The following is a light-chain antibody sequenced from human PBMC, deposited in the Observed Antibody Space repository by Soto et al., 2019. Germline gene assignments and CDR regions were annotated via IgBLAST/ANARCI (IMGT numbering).Light chain of an antibody. CDR2: VTS. CDR3: QQYGSSPFT. V-gene: IGKV3-20*01. CDR1: QSVSSSY. Sequence: EIVLTQSPGTLSLSPGERATLSCRASQSVSSSYLAWYQQKPGQAPRLLIYVTSSRATGIPDRFSGSGSGTDFTLTISRLEPEDSAVYSCQQYGSSPFTFGPGTKVDFK. J-gene: IGKJ3*01.